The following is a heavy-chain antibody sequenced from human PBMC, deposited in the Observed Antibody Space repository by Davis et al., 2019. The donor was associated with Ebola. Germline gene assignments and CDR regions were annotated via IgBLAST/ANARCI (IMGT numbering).Heavy chain of an antibody. D-gene: IGHD3-10*01. Sequence: GESLKISCAASGFTFSSYSMNWVRQAPGKGLEWVSSISSSSSYIYYADSVKGRFTISRDNAKNSLYLQMNSLRAEDTAVYYCARAPLWFGESPRWYFQHWGQGTLVTVSS. V-gene: IGHV3-21*01. J-gene: IGHJ1*01. CDR2: ISSSSSYI. CDR3: ARAPLWFGESPRWYFQH. CDR1: GFTFSSYS.